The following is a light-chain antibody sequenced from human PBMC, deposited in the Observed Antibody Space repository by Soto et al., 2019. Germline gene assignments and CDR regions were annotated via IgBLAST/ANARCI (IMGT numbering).Light chain of an antibody. CDR1: QSISNW. CDR2: HAS. CDR3: QQRSNWPPVT. J-gene: IGKJ4*01. V-gene: IGKV1-5*01. Sequence: IQMTQSPSSLSASVGDRVTITCRASQSISNWLAWYQQKPGTAPKVLIYHASNLQSGVPSRFSGSGSGTDFTLTISSLEPEDFGVYYCQQRSNWPPVTFGGGTKVDIK.